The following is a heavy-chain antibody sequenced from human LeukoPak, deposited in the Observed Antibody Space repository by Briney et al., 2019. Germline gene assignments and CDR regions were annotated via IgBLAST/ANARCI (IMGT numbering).Heavy chain of an antibody. D-gene: IGHD2-2*02. CDR3: ARPYCSSTSCYSYFDY. V-gene: IGHV1-2*02. Sequence: ASVKVSCKASGYTFTGYCMHWVRQAPGQGLEWMGWINPNSGGTNYAQKFQGRVTMTRDTSISTAYMELSRLRSDDTAVYYCARPYCSSTSCYSYFDYWGQGTLVTVSS. CDR1: GYTFTGYC. J-gene: IGHJ4*02. CDR2: INPNSGGT.